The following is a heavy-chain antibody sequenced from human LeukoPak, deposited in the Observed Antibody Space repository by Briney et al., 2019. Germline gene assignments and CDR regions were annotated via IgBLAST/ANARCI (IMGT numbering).Heavy chain of an antibody. J-gene: IGHJ5*02. D-gene: IGHD1-26*01. V-gene: IGHV1-2*02. CDR2: INPHSGGT. Sequence: GASVKVSCKTSGYMFTTYYPHWVRQAPGQGLEWMGWINPHSGGTNYAQKFQGRVTMTRDTSISTVYMELSSLRSDDTAVYYCARDNSVGETAWWFDPWGQGTLVTVSS. CDR3: ARDNSVGETAWWFDP. CDR1: GYMFTTYY.